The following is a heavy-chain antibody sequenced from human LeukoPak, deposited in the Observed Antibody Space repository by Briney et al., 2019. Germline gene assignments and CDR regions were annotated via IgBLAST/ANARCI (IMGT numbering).Heavy chain of an antibody. V-gene: IGHV3-23*01. CDR3: AKDRYSSGANWFDP. CDR1: GFIFSSYG. J-gene: IGHJ5*02. Sequence: GGTLRLSCAASGFIFSSYGMSWVRQAPGKGLEWVSAISGSGDNTYYADSVKGRFTVSRDNSKKTLYLQMNSLRAEDTAVYYCAKDRYSSGANWFDPWGQGTLVIVSS. D-gene: IGHD6-19*01. CDR2: ISGSGDNT.